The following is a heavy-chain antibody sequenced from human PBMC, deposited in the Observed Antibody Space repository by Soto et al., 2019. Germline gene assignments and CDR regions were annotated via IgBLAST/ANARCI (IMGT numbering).Heavy chain of an antibody. V-gene: IGHV1-18*01. J-gene: IGHJ4*02. CDR2: ISVYNGNT. CDR3: AKVISQASGRSYFDY. D-gene: IGHD2-21*01. Sequence: QVQLVQSGAEVKKPGTSVKVSCKASGYTFTKYGITWVRQAPGQGLERMGWISVYNGNTKYGQKFRDRVTMTTDTSTTNAYTEVMSLRSDDTAVYYCAKVISQASGRSYFDYWGQGTLVTVSS. CDR1: GYTFTKYG.